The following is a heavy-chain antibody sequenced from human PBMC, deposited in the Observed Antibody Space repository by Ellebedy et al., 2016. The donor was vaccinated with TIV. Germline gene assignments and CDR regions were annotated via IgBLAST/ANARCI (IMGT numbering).Heavy chain of an antibody. CDR2: INWNGGST. D-gene: IGHD1-7*01. CDR1: GFTFDDYG. Sequence: GESLKISXAASGFTFDDYGMSWVRQAPGKGLEWVSGINWNGGSTGYADSVKGRFTISRDNAKNSLYLQMNSLRAEDTAVYYCAKGHNWNYRTWFDPWGLGTLVTVSS. CDR3: AKGHNWNYRTWFDP. V-gene: IGHV3-20*04. J-gene: IGHJ5*02.